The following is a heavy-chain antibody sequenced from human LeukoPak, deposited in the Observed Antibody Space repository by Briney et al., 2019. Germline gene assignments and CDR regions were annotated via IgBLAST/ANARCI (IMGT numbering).Heavy chain of an antibody. V-gene: IGHV1-8*01. J-gene: IGHJ6*02. CDR3: ASSSYYDFWSGYYTGYYYYGMDV. Sequence: GASVKVSCKASGYTFTSYDINWVRQATGQGLEWMGWMNPNSGNTGYAQKFQGRVTMTRNTSISTAYMELSSLRSEDTAVYYCASSSYYDFWSGYYTGYYYYGMDVWGQGTTVTVSS. CDR2: MNPNSGNT. D-gene: IGHD3-3*01. CDR1: GYTFTSYD.